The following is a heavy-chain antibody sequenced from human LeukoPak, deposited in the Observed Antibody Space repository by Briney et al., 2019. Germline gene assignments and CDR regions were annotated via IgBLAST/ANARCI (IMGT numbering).Heavy chain of an antibody. Sequence: GGSLRLSCAASGFTFSRYWMAWVRQAPGKGLEWVANIKEDGSDKGFADSVNGRFTISRDNGKNSLYLQMNSLTVEDTAVYYCARDVVGALDSWGQGTLVTVSS. J-gene: IGHJ4*02. D-gene: IGHD3-22*01. CDR2: IKEDGSDK. V-gene: IGHV3-7*01. CDR1: GFTFSRYW. CDR3: ARDVVGALDS.